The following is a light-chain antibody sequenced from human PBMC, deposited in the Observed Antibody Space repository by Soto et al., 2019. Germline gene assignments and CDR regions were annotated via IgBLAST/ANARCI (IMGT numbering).Light chain of an antibody. CDR2: KVS. CDR1: QRLVHSDGIAY. Sequence: VVMTQKTISLPVTLGQPASISCRSNQRLVHSDGIAYFSWFQQRPGRSPRRLIYKVSNRDSGVPARFSGSGSGTDFALKISRVEAEDVGVYYCMQGTHWPIPFGQ. J-gene: IGKJ5*01. CDR3: MQGTHWPIP. V-gene: IGKV2-30*02.